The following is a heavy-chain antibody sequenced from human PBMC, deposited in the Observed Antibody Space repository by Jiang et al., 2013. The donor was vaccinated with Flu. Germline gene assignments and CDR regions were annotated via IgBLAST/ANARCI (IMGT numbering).Heavy chain of an antibody. CDR2: TSNDGRSE. D-gene: IGHD6-13*01. CDR3: ARDRAATFHYYGIDV. V-gene: IGHV3-30*03. CDR1: GFSFSNYG. J-gene: IGHJ6*02. Sequence: QLVESGGGVVQPGRSLRLSCAGSGFSFSNYGMHWVRQAPGKGLEWVAMTSNDGRSEYYADSVKDRFTISRDNSKNAQYLQMNSLKPEDTAVYFCARDRAATFHYYGIDVWGQGTTVTVSS.